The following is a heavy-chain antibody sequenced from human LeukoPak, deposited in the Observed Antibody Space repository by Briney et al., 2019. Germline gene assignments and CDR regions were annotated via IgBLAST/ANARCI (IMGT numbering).Heavy chain of an antibody. Sequence: SETLSLTCAVYGGSVSGYYWSWIRQPPEKGLEWIGEISHRGRTHYTPSLQSRVTMSVDTSKNQFALNLNSVTAADMAVYYCARVPLRFLEPFDYWGQGILVTVSS. CDR1: GGSVSGYY. CDR2: ISHRGRT. CDR3: ARVPLRFLEPFDY. V-gene: IGHV4-34*01. J-gene: IGHJ4*02. D-gene: IGHD3-3*01.